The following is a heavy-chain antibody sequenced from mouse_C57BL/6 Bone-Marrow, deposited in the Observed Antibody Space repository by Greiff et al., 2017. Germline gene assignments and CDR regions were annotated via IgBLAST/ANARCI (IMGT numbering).Heavy chain of an antibody. Sequence: VQLQQSGAELVRPGSSVKMSCKTSGYTFTSYGINWVKQRPGRGLEWIGYIYIGNGYTEYNEKFKGKATLTSDTSSSTAYMQISSLTSEDSAIYVCARAYYGNYVGCAYWGQGTLVTVSA. J-gene: IGHJ3*01. V-gene: IGHV1-58*01. D-gene: IGHD2-1*01. CDR2: IYIGNGYT. CDR1: GYTFTSYG. CDR3: ARAYYGNYVGCAY.